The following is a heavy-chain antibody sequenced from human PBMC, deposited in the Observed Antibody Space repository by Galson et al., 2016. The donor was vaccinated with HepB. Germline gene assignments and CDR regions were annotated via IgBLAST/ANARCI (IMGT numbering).Heavy chain of an antibody. J-gene: IGHJ6*02. Sequence: SLRLSCAASGFTFSDYYMTWIRQAPGKGLEWASHISSSSIYTNYADSVKGRFTISRDYAKNSLYLQMNSLRTEDTAVYYCARGGKSDEGDFYGMDVWGQGTTVTVSS. D-gene: IGHD3-16*01. CDR3: ARGGKSDEGDFYGMDV. V-gene: IGHV3-11*06. CDR1: GFTFSDYY. CDR2: ISSSSIYT.